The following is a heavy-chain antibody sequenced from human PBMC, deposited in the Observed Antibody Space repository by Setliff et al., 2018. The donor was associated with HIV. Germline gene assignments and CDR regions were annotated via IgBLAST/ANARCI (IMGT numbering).Heavy chain of an antibody. CDR1: GFSFDDYA. CDR3: AKDISVKHCYTYNCFSSYYGMDV. CDR2: ISWNGGSI. Sequence: PGGSLRLSCTASGFSFDDYAMHWVRQAPGKGLEWVSGISWNGGSIDYADSVKGRFTISRDNAKNSLYLEMNPLELEDTALYYCAKDISVKHCYTYNCFSSYYGMDVWGQGTTVTVSS. V-gene: IGHV3-9*01. D-gene: IGHD3-16*01. J-gene: IGHJ6*02.